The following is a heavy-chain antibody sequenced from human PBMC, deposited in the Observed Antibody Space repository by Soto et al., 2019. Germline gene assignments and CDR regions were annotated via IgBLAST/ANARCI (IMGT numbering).Heavy chain of an antibody. CDR2: INKDGGEK. CDR1: GFSFSDYW. D-gene: IGHD3-16*01. J-gene: IGHJ4*02. Sequence: LRLSCAASGFSFSDYWMSWVRQAPGKGLEWVANINKDGGEKHYVDSVKGRFTISRDNAKNSLYLQMNSLRAEDTAVYYCARDGAASASFYWGLGTLVTVS. V-gene: IGHV3-7*03. CDR3: ARDGAASASFY.